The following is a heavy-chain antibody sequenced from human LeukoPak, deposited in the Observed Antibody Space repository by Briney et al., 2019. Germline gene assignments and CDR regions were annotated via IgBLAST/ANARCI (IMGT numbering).Heavy chain of an antibody. V-gene: IGHV3-33*08. D-gene: IGHD4-23*01. CDR2: IWYDGSNK. Sequence: GGSLRLSCAASGFTFSGFYLSWIRQAPGKGLEWVAVIWYDGSNKYYADSVKGRFTISRDNSKNTLYLQMNSLRAEDTAVYYCARDLGADYGGNSPPDYWGQGTLVTVSS. CDR1: GFTFSGFY. CDR3: ARDLGADYGGNSPPDY. J-gene: IGHJ4*02.